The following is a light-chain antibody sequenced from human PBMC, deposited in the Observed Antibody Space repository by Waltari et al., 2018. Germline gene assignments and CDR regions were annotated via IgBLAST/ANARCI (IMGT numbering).Light chain of an antibody. CDR1: SSDVGGYNY. V-gene: IGLV2-14*03. J-gene: IGLJ3*02. Sequence: QSALTQPASVSGSPGQSITISCTGTSSDVGGYNYVPWYQQHPGKAPKLMIYDVSNRPSGVSNRFSGSKSGNTASLNISGLQAEDEADYYCSSYISSSTLEVFGGGTRLTVL. CDR2: DVS. CDR3: SSYISSSTLEV.